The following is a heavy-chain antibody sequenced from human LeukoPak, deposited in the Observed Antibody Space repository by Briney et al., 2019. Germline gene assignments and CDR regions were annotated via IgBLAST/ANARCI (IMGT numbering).Heavy chain of an antibody. CDR2: KSGSGGST. D-gene: IGHD2-15*01. Sequence: GGCPRVSCAASVFTFFNYVMIGVRPGPGGGVGWVSAKSGSGGSTHFADPVKGRFTASRDNTKNTYLQMNSLRAEDTAVYYYTKGATGYGSGGSCRFDTWAQGTLVTVSS. CDR1: VFTFFNYV. V-gene: IGHV3-23*01. CDR3: TKGATGYGSGGSCRFDT. J-gene: IGHJ4*02.